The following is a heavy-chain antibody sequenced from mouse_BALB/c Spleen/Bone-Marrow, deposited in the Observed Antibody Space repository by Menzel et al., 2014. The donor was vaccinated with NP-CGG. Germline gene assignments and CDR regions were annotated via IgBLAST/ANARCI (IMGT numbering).Heavy chain of an antibody. D-gene: IGHD2-4*01. V-gene: IGHV1-7*01. J-gene: IGHJ3*01. CDR2: INPSTGYT. CDR1: GYTFTSYW. Sequence: VHLVESGAELAKPGASVKMSCKASGYTFTSYWMHWVKQRPGQGLEWIGYINPSTGYTEYNQKFKDKATLTADKSSSTAYMQLSSLISEDSAVYYCARYDYDDWFAYWGQGTLVTVSA. CDR3: ARYDYDDWFAY.